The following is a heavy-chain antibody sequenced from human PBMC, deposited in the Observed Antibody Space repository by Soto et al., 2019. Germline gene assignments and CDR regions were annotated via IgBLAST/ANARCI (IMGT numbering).Heavy chain of an antibody. Sequence: QVQLVQSGAEVKKPGSSVKVSCTASGGIFSTYAISWLRQAPGQGLEWMGGIIPLFGTPNYAHRCQGRVTITADESTSTAYMGLSRLRAENTAVYYCARDRGDYGPGNYYNRIDSWGQGTLVTVSS. V-gene: IGHV1-69*01. CDR1: GGIFSTYA. J-gene: IGHJ4*02. CDR3: ARDRGDYGPGNYYNRIDS. CDR2: IIPLFGTP. D-gene: IGHD3-10*01.